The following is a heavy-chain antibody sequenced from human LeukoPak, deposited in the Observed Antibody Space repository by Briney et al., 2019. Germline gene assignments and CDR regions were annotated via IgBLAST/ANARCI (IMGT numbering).Heavy chain of an antibody. CDR1: GGPFSQYY. Sequence: NASETLSLTCAVYGGPFSQYYWHWIRQSPGKGLEWIAEIPHDGKTNYNPALKSRVSLSADTSKNQFTLNLTSLSAAETGVYYCARGGVLLVVGATMDNWFDSWGQDTLVTVSS. J-gene: IGHJ5*01. V-gene: IGHV4-34*01. D-gene: IGHD2-8*02. CDR3: ARGGVLLVVGATMDNWFDS. CDR2: IPHDGKT.